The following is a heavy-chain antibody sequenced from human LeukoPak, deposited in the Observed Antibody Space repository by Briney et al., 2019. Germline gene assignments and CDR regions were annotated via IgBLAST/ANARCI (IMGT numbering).Heavy chain of an antibody. CDR2: ISSSGSTI. V-gene: IGHV3-48*03. D-gene: IGHD6-25*01. J-gene: IGHJ6*03. CDR1: GFTFSSYE. Sequence: PGGSLRLSCAASGFTFSSYEMNWVRQAPGKGLEWVSYISSSGSTIYYTDSVKGRFTISRDNAKNSVDLPMNSLRVEDTAVYYCARVAAAVTGIFVHFYYFMDIWGKGTTVTISS. CDR3: ARVAAAVTGIFVHFYYFMDI.